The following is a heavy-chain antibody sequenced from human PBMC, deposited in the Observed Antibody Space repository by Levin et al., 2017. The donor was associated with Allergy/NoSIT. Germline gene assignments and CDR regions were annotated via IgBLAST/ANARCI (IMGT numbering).Heavy chain of an antibody. V-gene: IGHV3-9*01. CDR3: AKDRTAYAYNGFDI. CDR2: ITWNSNNI. Sequence: GGSLRLSCAASGFTFDDYVMHWVRQVPGKGLEWVSGITWNSNNIGYADSVKGRFTISRDNAKHSLYLQMNSLRAEDTALYYCAKDRTAYAYNGFDIWGQGTVVTVSS. J-gene: IGHJ3*02. D-gene: IGHD2-21*02. CDR1: GFTFDDYV.